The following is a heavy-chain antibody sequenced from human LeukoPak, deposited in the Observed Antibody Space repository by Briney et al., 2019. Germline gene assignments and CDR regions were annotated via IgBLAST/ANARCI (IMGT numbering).Heavy chain of an antibody. CDR2: IYSGGST. V-gene: IGHV3-53*01. CDR1: GFTVSSNY. J-gene: IGHJ3*02. D-gene: IGHD6-13*01. Sequence: PGGSLRLSCAASGFTVSSNYMSWVRQAPGKGLEWVSVIYSGGSTYYADSVKGRFTISRDNSKNTLYLQMNSLRAEDTAVYYCARALSSAAGPYAFDIWGQGTMVTVSS. CDR3: ARALSSAAGPYAFDI.